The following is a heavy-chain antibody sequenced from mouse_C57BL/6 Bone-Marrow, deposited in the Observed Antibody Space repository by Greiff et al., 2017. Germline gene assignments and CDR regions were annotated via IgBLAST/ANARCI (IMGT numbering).Heavy chain of an antibody. CDR2: IHPNSGST. CDR1: GYTFTSYW. V-gene: IGHV1-64*01. CDR3: ARCHYYGSSYFDY. D-gene: IGHD1-1*01. J-gene: IGHJ2*01. Sequence: QVQLQQPGAELVKPGASVKLSCKASGYTFTSYWMHWVKQRPGQGLEWIGMIHPNSGSTNYNEKFKSKATLTVDKSSSTAYMQLSSLTSEYSAVYYCARCHYYGSSYFDYWGQGTTPTVSA.